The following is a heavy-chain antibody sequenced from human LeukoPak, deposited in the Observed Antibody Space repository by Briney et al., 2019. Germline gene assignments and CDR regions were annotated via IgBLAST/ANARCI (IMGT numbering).Heavy chain of an antibody. Sequence: SETLSLTCTVSGYSINSGYYWGWIRQPPGKGLEWIGSIDHSGSTYYNPSLKSRVTISIDTSKNQFSLRLNSVTAADTAMYFCVKSGGYGLIDYWGQGTLVTVSS. CDR2: IDHSGST. V-gene: IGHV4-38-2*02. D-gene: IGHD1-26*01. CDR3: VKSGGYGLIDY. CDR1: GYSINSGYY. J-gene: IGHJ4*02.